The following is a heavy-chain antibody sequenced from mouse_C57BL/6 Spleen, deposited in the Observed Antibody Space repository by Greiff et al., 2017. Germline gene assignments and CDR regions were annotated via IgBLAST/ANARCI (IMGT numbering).Heavy chain of an antibody. CDR1: GYTFTSYW. CDR2: IDPNSGGT. Sequence: VQLQQPGAELVKPGASVKLSCKASGYTFTSYWMHWVKQRPGRGLEWIGRIDPNSGGTKYNEKFKSKATLTVDKPSSTAYMQLSSLTAEDSAVYYGASYHYYGSSGNYAMDYWGQGTSGTVSA. J-gene: IGHJ4*01. CDR3: ASYHYYGSSGNYAMDY. V-gene: IGHV1-72*01. D-gene: IGHD1-1*01.